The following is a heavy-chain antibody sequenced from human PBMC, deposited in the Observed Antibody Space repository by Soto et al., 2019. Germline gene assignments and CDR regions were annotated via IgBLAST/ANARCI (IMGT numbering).Heavy chain of an antibody. J-gene: IGHJ4*02. Sequence: LSLTCTVSGGSISSYYWSWIRQPPGKGLEWIGYIHYSGTTSYNPTLKSRVTISMDSSKNQFSLKLSSVTAADTAVYYCARAPGRDSTGNWGQGTLVTVSS. V-gene: IGHV4-59*01. CDR3: ARAPGRDSTGN. D-gene: IGHD1-1*01. CDR2: IHYSGTT. CDR1: GGSISSYY.